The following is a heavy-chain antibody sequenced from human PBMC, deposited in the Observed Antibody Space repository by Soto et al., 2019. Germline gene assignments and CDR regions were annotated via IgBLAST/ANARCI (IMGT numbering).Heavy chain of an antibody. Sequence: HLQLQESGPGLVKPSETLSLTCTVSGGSISSSSYYWGWIRQPPGQGLEWIGSNDYSGRTYYTPSLKIRVTISEDTSKKQFSLKLSSVTAADTAVYYCARTFGVGIMTYGHWGQGTLVNGSS. D-gene: IGHD3-3*01. J-gene: IGHJ4*02. CDR1: GGSISSSSYY. CDR2: NDYSGRT. CDR3: ARTFGVGIMTYGH. V-gene: IGHV4-39*01.